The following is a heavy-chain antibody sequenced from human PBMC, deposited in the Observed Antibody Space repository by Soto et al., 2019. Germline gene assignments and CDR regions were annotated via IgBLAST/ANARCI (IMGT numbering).Heavy chain of an antibody. D-gene: IGHD3-10*01. J-gene: IGHJ4*02. CDR1: GYIFTSYY. Sequence: ASVKVSCKASGYIFTSYYIHWVRQAPGQGLEWMGWINPFDGSRMFAQSFQGRVTMTRDTSTSTVYMEVSSLRSEDTAVYYCSRVDPGETSPFDHWARELRSPSPQ. V-gene: IGHV1-46*03. CDR2: INPFDGSR. CDR3: SRVDPGETSPFDH.